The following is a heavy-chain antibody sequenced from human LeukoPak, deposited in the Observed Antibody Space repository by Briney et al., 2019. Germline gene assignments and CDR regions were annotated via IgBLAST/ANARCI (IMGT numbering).Heavy chain of an antibody. CDR1: GFAFSSYA. Sequence: GGSLRLSCAASGFAFSSYAMHRVRQAPGKGLEWVAVMSYDGSKKYYADSVKGRLTISRDNSKNTLYLQMNSLRAEDTAVYYCARDSGALRYCSSASCPTRFDYWGQGILVTVSS. CDR2: MSYDGSKK. CDR3: ARDSGALRYCSSASCPTRFDY. D-gene: IGHD2-2*01. V-gene: IGHV3-30-3*01. J-gene: IGHJ4*02.